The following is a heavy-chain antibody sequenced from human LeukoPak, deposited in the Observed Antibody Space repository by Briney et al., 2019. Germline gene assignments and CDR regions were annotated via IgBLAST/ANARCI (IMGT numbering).Heavy chain of an antibody. D-gene: IGHD1-26*01. CDR1: GFTFSNYG. CDR3: ASGGSYFDY. CDR2: IRYDGSNK. J-gene: IGHJ4*02. Sequence: GGSLRLSXTASGFTFSNYGIHWVRQAPGKGLEWVTFIRYDGSNKDYADSVKGRFTISRDNSNNTLYLQMNSLRAEDTAVYYCASGGSYFDYWGRGTLVTVSS. V-gene: IGHV3-30*02.